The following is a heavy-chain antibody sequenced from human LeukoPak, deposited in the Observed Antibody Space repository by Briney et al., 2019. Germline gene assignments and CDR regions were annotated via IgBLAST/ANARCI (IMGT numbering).Heavy chain of an antibody. CDR3: ARDLEFPDY. D-gene: IGHD3-3*01. J-gene: IGHJ4*02. CDR2: ISTNNGNT. CDR1: GYTFISYG. Sequence: GASVKVSCTASGYTFISYGITWMRQAPGQGLEWMGWISTNNGNTNYAQKFQGRVTMTTDTSTSTAYMELRSLTSDDTAVYYCARDLEFPDYWGQGTLVTVSS. V-gene: IGHV1-18*01.